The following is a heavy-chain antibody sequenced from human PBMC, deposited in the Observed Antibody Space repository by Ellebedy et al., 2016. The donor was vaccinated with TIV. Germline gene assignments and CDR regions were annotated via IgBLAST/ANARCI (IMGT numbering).Heavy chain of an antibody. CDR2: ISYTGGSQ. V-gene: IGHV3-30-3*01. CDR1: GFTFGSHA. CDR3: AGEVGPRQINS. Sequence: GESLKISCAVSGFTFGSHAMHWVRQAPGKGLEWVATISYTGGSQNYADSVKGRFTISRDNSKDTLYLQMTSLRPEDTAVYYCAGEVGPRQINSWGQGTQVTVSS. J-gene: IGHJ4*02. D-gene: IGHD1-26*01.